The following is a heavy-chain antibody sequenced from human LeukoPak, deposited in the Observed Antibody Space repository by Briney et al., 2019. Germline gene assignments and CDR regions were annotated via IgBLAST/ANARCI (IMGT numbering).Heavy chain of an antibody. CDR1: GFTFSSYR. D-gene: IGHD2-2*02. V-gene: IGHV3-21*01. Sequence: GGSLRLSCAASGFTFSSYRMNCVRQAPGKGLVCVSSISSCSSYIYYAHSVKGRFTISRDNAKNSLYLQMNSLRAEDTAVYYCASLCSSTSCYIGMDVWGQGTTVTVSS. CDR3: ASLCSSTSCYIGMDV. CDR2: ISSCSSYI. J-gene: IGHJ6*02.